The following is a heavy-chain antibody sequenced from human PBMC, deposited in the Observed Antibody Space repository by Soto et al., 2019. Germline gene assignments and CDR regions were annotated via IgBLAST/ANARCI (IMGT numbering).Heavy chain of an antibody. CDR1: GGSISSGAYY. J-gene: IGHJ5*02. V-gene: IGHV4-31*03. Sequence: QVQLQESGPGLVKPSQTLSLTCSVSGGSISSGAYYWSWIRQHPGMGLEYIGDIHYSGSTFYNPSRKSRVSMSVDTSKNQFSLKLSSVTAADTAVYYCAREDNWFDPWGQGTLVTVSS. CDR2: IHYSGST. CDR3: AREDNWFDP.